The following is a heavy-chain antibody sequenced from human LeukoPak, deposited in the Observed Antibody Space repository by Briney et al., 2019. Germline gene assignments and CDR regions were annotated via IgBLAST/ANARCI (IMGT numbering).Heavy chain of an antibody. D-gene: IGHD1-26*01. V-gene: IGHV3-7*01. Sequence: PGGSLRLSCAASGFIFSGYWMSWVRQAPGKGLEWVANIKQDGSEKYFVDSVKGRFTISRDNAMNSLSLQINSLRVEDTAVYYCARDRALWREPTGAFDIWGQGTMVTVSP. J-gene: IGHJ3*02. CDR3: ARDRALWREPTGAFDI. CDR1: GFIFSGYW. CDR2: IKQDGSEK.